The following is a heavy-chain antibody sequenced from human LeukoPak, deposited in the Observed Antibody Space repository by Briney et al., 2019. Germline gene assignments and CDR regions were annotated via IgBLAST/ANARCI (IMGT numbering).Heavy chain of an antibody. CDR3: ARTSSGYDFYYFDY. D-gene: IGHD5-12*01. CDR1: GFSLSTSGMC. V-gene: IGHV2-70*11. Sequence: SGPAQVKPTQTLTLTCTFSGFSLSTSGMCVSWIRQPPGKALEWLARIDWDDDKYYSTSLKTRLTISKDTSKNQVVLTMTNMDPVDTATYYCARTSSGYDFYYFDYWGQGTLVTVSS. CDR2: IDWDDDK. J-gene: IGHJ4*02.